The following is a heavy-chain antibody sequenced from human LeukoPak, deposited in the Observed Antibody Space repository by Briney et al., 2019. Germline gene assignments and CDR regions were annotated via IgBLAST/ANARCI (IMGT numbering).Heavy chain of an antibody. CDR1: GFTFSGYG. J-gene: IGHJ4*02. CDR3: ARDRAGYRAFDY. CDR2: ISYDGSNK. V-gene: IGHV3-30*03. D-gene: IGHD3-9*01. Sequence: PGRSLRLSCAASGFTFSGYGMHWVRQVPGKGLEWVAVISYDGSNKYYADSVKGRFTISRDSSKNSLFLQMNSLRTEDTAFYYCARDRAGYRAFDYWGQGTLVTVSS.